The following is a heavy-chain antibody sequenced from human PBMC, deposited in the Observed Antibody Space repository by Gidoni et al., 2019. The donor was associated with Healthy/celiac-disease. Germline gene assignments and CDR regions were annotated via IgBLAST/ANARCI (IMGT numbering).Heavy chain of an antibody. CDR1: GGTFSSYA. CDR3: ASLRNYYSREMEDY. V-gene: IGHV1-69*01. J-gene: IGHJ4*02. CDR2: IIPIFGKA. D-gene: IGHD3-22*01. Sequence: QVQLVQSGAEVKKPGSSVTVSCKASGGTFSSYAISWVRQAPGQGLEWMGGIIPIFGKANYAQKFQGRVTITADESTSTAYMELSSLRSEDTAVYYCASLRNYYSREMEDYWGQGTLVTVSS.